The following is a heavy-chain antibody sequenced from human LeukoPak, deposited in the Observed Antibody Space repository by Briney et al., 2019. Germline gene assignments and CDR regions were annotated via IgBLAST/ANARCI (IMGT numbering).Heavy chain of an antibody. J-gene: IGHJ3*02. V-gene: IGHV4-34*01. CDR2: INHSGST. Sequence: SETLSLTCAVYGGSFSGYYWSWIRQPPGKGLEWIGEINHSGSTNYNPSLKSRVTISVDTFKNQFSLKLSSVTAADTAVYYCARGVGDIVVVPAANAFDIWGQRTMVTVSS. CDR3: ARGVGDIVVVPAANAFDI. D-gene: IGHD2-2*01. CDR1: GGSFSGYY.